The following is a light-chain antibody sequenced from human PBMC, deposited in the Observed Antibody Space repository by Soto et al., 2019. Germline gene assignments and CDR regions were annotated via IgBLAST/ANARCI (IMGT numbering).Light chain of an antibody. CDR1: SSNVGSDY. Sequence: QSVLTQPPSVSAAPGQMVTISCSGSSSNVGSDYVSWYQQLPGTAPKLLIYDNNKRPSGIPDRFSGSKSGTSATLGITGLQTGDEADYYCGTWDSSLSAFVFGTGTKVTVL. CDR3: GTWDSSLSAFV. J-gene: IGLJ1*01. CDR2: DNN. V-gene: IGLV1-51*01.